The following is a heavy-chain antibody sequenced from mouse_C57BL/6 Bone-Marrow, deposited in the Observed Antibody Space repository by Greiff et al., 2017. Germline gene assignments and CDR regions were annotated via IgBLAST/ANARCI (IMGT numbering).Heavy chain of an antibody. V-gene: IGHV5-9-1*02. CDR1: GFTFSSYA. CDR2: ISSGSDYI. J-gene: IGHJ3*01. CDR3: TREWNGNGFAY. D-gene: IGHD2-1*01. Sequence: VQLKESGEGLVKPGGSLKLSCAASGFTFSSYAMSWVRQTPEKRLEWVAYISSGSDYIYYADTVKGRFTISRDNARNTLYLQMSSLKSEDTAMYYCTREWNGNGFAYWGQGTLVTVSA.